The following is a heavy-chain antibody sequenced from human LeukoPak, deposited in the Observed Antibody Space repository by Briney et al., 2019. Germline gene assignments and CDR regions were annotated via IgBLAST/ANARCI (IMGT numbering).Heavy chain of an antibody. D-gene: IGHD3-16*02. V-gene: IGHV1-8*01. J-gene: IGHJ4*02. Sequence: GASVKVSCKASGYTFTSYDINWVRRATGQGLEWMGWMNPNSGNTGYAQKFQGRVTMTRNTSISTAYMELSSLRSEDTAVYYCAREHMITFGGVIDWGQGTLVTVSS. CDR3: AREHMITFGGVID. CDR2: MNPNSGNT. CDR1: GYTFTSYD.